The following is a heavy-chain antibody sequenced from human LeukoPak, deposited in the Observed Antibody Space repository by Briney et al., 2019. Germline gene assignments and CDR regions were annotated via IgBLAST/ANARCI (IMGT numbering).Heavy chain of an antibody. CDR1: GFTFSSYA. D-gene: IGHD2-15*01. CDR3: AKDQQGVAGDYYYYYGMDV. Sequence: PGGSLRLSCAASGFTFSSYAMSWVRQAPGKGLEWVSAISGSGGSTYYADSVKGRFTISRDNSKNTLYLQMNSLRAEDTAVYYCAKDQQGVAGDYYYYYGMDVWGQGTTVTVSS. V-gene: IGHV3-23*01. J-gene: IGHJ6*02. CDR2: ISGSGGST.